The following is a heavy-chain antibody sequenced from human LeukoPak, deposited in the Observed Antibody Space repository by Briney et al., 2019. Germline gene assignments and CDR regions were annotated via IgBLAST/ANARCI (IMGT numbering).Heavy chain of an antibody. Sequence: GSSVKVSYKASGGTFSSYAISWVRQAPGQGLEWMGGIIPIFGTANYAQKFQGRVTITADESTSTAYMELSSLRSEDTAVYYCARDARIQSWLYYFDYWGRGTLVTVSS. J-gene: IGHJ4*02. D-gene: IGHD5-18*01. CDR1: GGTFSSYA. CDR3: ARDARIQSWLYYFDY. V-gene: IGHV1-69*01. CDR2: IIPIFGTA.